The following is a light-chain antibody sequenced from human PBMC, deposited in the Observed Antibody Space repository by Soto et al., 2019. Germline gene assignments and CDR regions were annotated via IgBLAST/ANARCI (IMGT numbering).Light chain of an antibody. J-gene: IGKJ1*01. CDR1: HSVTSDY. CDR2: GAT. CDR3: QQSYSTPRT. V-gene: IGKV3-20*01. Sequence: EIVLTQSPGTLSLSPGERATLSCRASHSVTSDYLAWYQQKPGQAPRLLIYGATKRATGIPDRFSGSGSGTDFTLTISSLQPEDFATYYCQQSYSTPRTFGQGTKVDI.